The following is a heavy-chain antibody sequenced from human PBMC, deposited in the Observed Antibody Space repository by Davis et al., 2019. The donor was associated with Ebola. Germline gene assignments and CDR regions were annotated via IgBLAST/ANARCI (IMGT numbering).Heavy chain of an antibody. V-gene: IGHV4-34*12. D-gene: IGHD6-19*01. J-gene: IGHJ3*02. Sequence: PSETLSLTCGVYGASFSNYYWAWIRQPPGKGLEWIGEIIHSGNTNYNPSLKSRVTISVDTSKNQFSLKLTSVTAADTALYYCARIGSSSGWYEAFDIWGKGTMVTVSS. CDR3: ARIGSSSGWYEAFDI. CDR2: IIHSGNT. CDR1: GASFSNYY.